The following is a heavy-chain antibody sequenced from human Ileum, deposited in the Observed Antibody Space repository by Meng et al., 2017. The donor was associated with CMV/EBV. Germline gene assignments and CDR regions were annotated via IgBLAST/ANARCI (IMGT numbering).Heavy chain of an antibody. D-gene: IGHD2-2*02. CDR1: FSFNSYW. CDR2: INRDGSSR. CDR3: ARSSCSSASCNTYYFDP. J-gene: IGHJ5*02. Sequence: FSFNSYWLHWVRQGPGKGLVCVSRINRDGSSRSYADSVKGRFTISRDNAKNTLYLQMNSLGAEDTAVYYCARSSCSSASCNTYYFDPWGQGTLVTVSS. V-gene: IGHV3-74*01.